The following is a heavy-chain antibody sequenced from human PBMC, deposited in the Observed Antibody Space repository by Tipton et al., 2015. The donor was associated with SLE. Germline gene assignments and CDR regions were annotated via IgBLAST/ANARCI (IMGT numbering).Heavy chain of an antibody. CDR3: ARMRPGHGNPVDV. V-gene: IGHV4-4*07. CDR1: GGSISNYY. J-gene: IGHJ6*02. CDR2: FYHTGST. Sequence: TLSLTCTVSGGSISNYYWGWVRQPAGKGLEWIGSFYHTGSTYYSPSLKSRVTVSVDTSQNQVSLKLTSVTAADTAVYYCARMRPGHGNPVDVSGQGT. D-gene: IGHD1-14*01.